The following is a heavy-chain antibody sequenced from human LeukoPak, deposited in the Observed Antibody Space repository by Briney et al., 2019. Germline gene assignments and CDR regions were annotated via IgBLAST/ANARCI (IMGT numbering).Heavy chain of an antibody. CDR3: ITLRAARPYYFYYFMDV. CDR1: GFTFSCYS. Sequence: PAGYLRLYCAGSGFTFSCYSMKWDPPAQGNGLEWVSYTSSSSRTISYTDSVKGRFTISRDNAKNSLYLQMNSLKTEDTAVYYCITLRAARPYYFYYFMDVWGNGTTVTVSS. J-gene: IGHJ6*03. V-gene: IGHV3-48*01. D-gene: IGHD6-6*01. CDR2: TSSSSRTI.